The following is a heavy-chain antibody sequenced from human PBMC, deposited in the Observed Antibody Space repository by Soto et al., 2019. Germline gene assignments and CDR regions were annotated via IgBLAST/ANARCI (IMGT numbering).Heavy chain of an antibody. V-gene: IGHV3-48*02. Sequence: GGSLRLSCAASGFTFSSYSMNWVRQAPGKGLEWVSYISSSSSTIYYADSVKGRFTISRDNAKNSLYLQMNSLRDEDTAVYYCARDSQPSIAAAGTDYYYYYGMDVWGQGTTVTV. J-gene: IGHJ6*02. CDR3: ARDSQPSIAAAGTDYYYYYGMDV. CDR1: GFTFSSYS. CDR2: ISSSSSTI. D-gene: IGHD6-13*01.